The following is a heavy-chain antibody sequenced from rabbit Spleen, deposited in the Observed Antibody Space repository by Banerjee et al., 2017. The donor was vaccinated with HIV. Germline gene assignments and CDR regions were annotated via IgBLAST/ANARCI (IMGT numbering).Heavy chain of an antibody. D-gene: IGHD1-1*01. CDR3: TRDDGSGHYIDGYFNL. CDR1: GFSLNNYG. CDR2: INSPGTT. V-gene: IGHV1S47*01. Sequence: QEQLVESGGGLVQPGGTLTLTCTVSGFSLNNYGMSWVRQAPGKGLEWIGHINSPGTTWYATWAKGRFTISKSASLNTVTLQLTSLTDADTATYFCTRDDGSGHYIDGYFNLWGPGTLVTVS. J-gene: IGHJ4*01.